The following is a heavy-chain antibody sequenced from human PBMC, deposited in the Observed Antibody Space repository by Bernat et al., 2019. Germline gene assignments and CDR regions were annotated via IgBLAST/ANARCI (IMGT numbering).Heavy chain of an antibody. CDR1: GFTFSSYG. V-gene: IGHV3-33*01. CDR3: ASDVVVVPAAMFSISSSGGMDV. D-gene: IGHD2-2*01. J-gene: IGHJ6*02. CDR2: IWYDGSNK. Sequence: QVQLVESGGGVVQPGRSLRLSCAASGFTFSSYGMHWVRQAPGKGLEWVAVIWYDGSNKYYADSVKGRFTISRDNSKNTLYLQMNSLRAEDTAVYYCASDVVVVPAAMFSISSSGGMDVWGQGTTVTVSS.